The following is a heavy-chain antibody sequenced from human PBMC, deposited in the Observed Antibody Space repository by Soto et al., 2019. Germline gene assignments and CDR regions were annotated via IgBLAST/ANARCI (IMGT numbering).Heavy chain of an antibody. CDR3: AKDLCSSTSCYVAFQFDY. J-gene: IGHJ4*02. Sequence: AVGSLRLSCAASGVTCSSYAMSLVRQAPGKGLEWVSAISGSGGSTYYADSVKGRFTISRDNSKNTLYLQMNSLRAEDTAVYYCAKDLCSSTSCYVAFQFDYWGQGTLVTVSS. CDR1: GVTCSSYA. D-gene: IGHD2-2*01. CDR2: ISGSGGST. V-gene: IGHV3-23*01.